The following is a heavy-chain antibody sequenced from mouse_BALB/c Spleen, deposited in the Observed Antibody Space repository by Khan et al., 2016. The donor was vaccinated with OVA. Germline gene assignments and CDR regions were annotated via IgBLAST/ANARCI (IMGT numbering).Heavy chain of an antibody. CDR2: IYPGNSDT. CDR1: GYSFTSYL. D-gene: IGHD1-3*01. Sequence: IQLQQSGTVLARPGASVKMSCKASGYSFTSYLIHWVKQRPGQGLEWIGDIYPGNSDTTYNQKFKDKAKLTAGTSANTAYMELSSLTNEDAAVYYCARGGYSSFAYWGQGTLVTVSA. V-gene: IGHV1-5*01. J-gene: IGHJ3*01. CDR3: ARGGYSSFAY.